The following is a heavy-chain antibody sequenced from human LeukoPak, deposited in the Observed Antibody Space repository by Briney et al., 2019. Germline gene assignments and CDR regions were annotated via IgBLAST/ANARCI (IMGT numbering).Heavy chain of an antibody. CDR3: ARHGIDVLLKDYYFDY. V-gene: IGHV4-34*01. D-gene: IGHD3-16*01. Sequence: SETLSLTCAVYGGSFSGYYWSWIRQPPGKGLEWMGEINHSGSTNYNPSLKSRVTISVDTSKNQFSLRLSSVTAADTAVYYCARHGIDVLLKDYYFDYWGQGTRVTVSS. CDR1: GGSFSGYY. J-gene: IGHJ4*02. CDR2: INHSGST.